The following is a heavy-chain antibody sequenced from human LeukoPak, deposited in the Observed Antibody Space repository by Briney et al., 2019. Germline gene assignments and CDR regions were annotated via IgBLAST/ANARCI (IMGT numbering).Heavy chain of an antibody. Sequence: PSETLSLTCTVSGYSISSGYYWGWIRQPPGKGLEWIGSIYHSGSTYYNPSLKSRVTISVDTSKNQFSLKLSSVTAADTAVYYCASSRYSYGPAGDYWGQGTLVTVSS. CDR1: GYSISSGYY. J-gene: IGHJ4*02. CDR3: ASSRYSYGPAGDY. CDR2: IYHSGST. D-gene: IGHD5-18*01. V-gene: IGHV4-38-2*02.